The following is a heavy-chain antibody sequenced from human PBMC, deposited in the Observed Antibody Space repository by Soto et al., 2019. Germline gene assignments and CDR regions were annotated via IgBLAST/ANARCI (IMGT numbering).Heavy chain of an antibody. CDR1: GGSISSGGYY. D-gene: IGHD2-2*01. J-gene: IGHJ6*02. CDR2: IYYSGST. CDR3: ARDQKYQLLVGYYYYGMDV. Sequence: SETLSLTCTVSGGSISSGGYYWSWIRQHPGKGLEWIGYIYYSGSTYYNPSPKSRVTISVDTSKNQFSLKLSSVTAADTAVYYCARDQKYQLLVGYYYYGMDVWGQGTTVTVSS. V-gene: IGHV4-31*02.